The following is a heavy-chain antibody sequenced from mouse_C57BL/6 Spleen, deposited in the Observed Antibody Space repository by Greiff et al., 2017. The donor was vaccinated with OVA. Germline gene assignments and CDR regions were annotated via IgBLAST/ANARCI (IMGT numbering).Heavy chain of an antibody. CDR3: ARGDWDGDY. J-gene: IGHJ2*01. CDR1: GYAFSSYW. V-gene: IGHV1-80*01. CDR2: IYPGDGDT. Sequence: VQVVESGAELVKPGASVKLSCKASGYAFSSYWMHWVKQRPGQGLEWIGQIYPGDGDTNYNGKFKGKATLTADKSSSTAYMQLSSLASEDSAVYFCARGDWDGDYWGKGTTLTVSS. D-gene: IGHD4-1*01.